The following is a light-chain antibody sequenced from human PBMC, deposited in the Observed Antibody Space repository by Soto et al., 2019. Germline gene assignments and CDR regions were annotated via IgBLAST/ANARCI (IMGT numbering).Light chain of an antibody. CDR3: QHYNNWPRA. CDR2: GAS. CDR1: QSVSGD. Sequence: EIVMTQSPATLSVSPGERATLSCRASQSVSGDLAWYQQKPGQAPRLLIYGASTRATGIPVRFSGSGSGTAFTLTISSLQSEDFAVYYCQHYNNWPRAFGQGTRLEI. V-gene: IGKV3-15*01. J-gene: IGKJ5*01.